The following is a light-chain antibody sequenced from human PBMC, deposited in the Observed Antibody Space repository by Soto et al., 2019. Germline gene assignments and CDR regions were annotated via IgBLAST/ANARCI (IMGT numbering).Light chain of an antibody. V-gene: IGKV1-39*01. CDR2: GAS. Sequence: DIQVTQSPSSLSASLGDRVTITCRASENIKNYLSWYQQKPGKAPKLLIYGASTLKTGVPSRFIGSGSGTDFTFTIGSLQPDDFATYYCAQIYSAQWTFGQGTRV. CDR3: AQIYSAQWT. J-gene: IGKJ1*01. CDR1: ENIKNY.